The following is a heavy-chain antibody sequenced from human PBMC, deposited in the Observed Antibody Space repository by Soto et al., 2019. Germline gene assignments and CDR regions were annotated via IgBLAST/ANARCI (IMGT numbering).Heavy chain of an antibody. V-gene: IGHV1-69*01. CDR1: GGTFSSYA. J-gene: IGHJ3*02. CDR2: IIPIFGTA. CDR3: ARDNSGSYQPHDAFDI. D-gene: IGHD1-26*01. Sequence: QVQLVQSGAEVKKPGSSVKVSCKASGGTFSSYAISWVRQAPGQGLEWMGGIIPIFGTANYAQKFQGRVTITADESTSTSYMELSSLRSEDTAVYYCARDNSGSYQPHDAFDIWGQGTMVTVSS.